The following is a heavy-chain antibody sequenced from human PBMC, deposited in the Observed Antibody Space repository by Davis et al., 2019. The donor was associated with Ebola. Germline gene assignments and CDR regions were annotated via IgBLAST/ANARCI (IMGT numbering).Heavy chain of an antibody. Sequence: GGSLRLSCAASGFTFSSYSMNWVRQAPGKGLEYVSAISSNGGSTYYADSVKGRFTIFRDNSKNTLYLQMSSLRAEDTAVYYCVRAYYGASYWGQGTLVTVSS. CDR2: ISSNGGST. CDR1: GFTFSSYS. V-gene: IGHV3-64D*08. D-gene: IGHD4-17*01. CDR3: VRAYYGASY. J-gene: IGHJ4*02.